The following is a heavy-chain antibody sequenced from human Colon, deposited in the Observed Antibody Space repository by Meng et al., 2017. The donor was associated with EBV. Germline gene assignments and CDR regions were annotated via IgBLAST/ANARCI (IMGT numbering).Heavy chain of an antibody. CDR3: AGVSSGWDYFDY. Sequence: VRLQHAGPGLVKPAHSLSRACTVPGDPLSRGGYNWTWLRHHPGKGLEWFGHIYSRRRTFYNPSIQRRVIISIATSKNPFSLNLRSVTAADTAVYYCAGVSSGWDYFDYWGQGTLVTVSS. J-gene: IGHJ4*02. CDR1: GDPLSRGGYN. CDR2: IYSRRRT. V-gene: IGHV4-31*03. D-gene: IGHD6-19*01.